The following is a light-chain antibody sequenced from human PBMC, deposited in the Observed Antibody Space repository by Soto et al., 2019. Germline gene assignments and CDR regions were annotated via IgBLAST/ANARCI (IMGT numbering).Light chain of an antibody. J-gene: IGKJ1*01. Sequence: DIQMTQSPSSLSASVGDRVTITCRASQGISNYLAWDQQKPGKVPKLLIYAASTLQAGVPSRFSGSGSGTDFTLTISSLQPEDVAAYYCQKYTSAPWTFGQGNNVDIK. CDR3: QKYTSAPWT. CDR1: QGISNY. V-gene: IGKV1-27*01. CDR2: AAS.